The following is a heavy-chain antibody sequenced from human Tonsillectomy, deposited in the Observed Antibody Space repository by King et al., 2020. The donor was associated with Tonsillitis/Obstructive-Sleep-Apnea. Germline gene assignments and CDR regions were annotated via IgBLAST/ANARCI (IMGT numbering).Heavy chain of an antibody. CDR2: ISSSNSYI. J-gene: IGHJ3*02. CDR3: ARDSDDAFDI. Sequence: VQLVESGGGLVEPGGSLRLSCAASGFTFSSYSMNWVRQAPGKGLEWVSSISSSNSYINYADSVKGRFTISRDNARNSPYLQVNSLRAEDTAVYYCARDSDDAFDIWGQGTMVTVSS. CDR1: GFTFSSYS. V-gene: IGHV3-21*01.